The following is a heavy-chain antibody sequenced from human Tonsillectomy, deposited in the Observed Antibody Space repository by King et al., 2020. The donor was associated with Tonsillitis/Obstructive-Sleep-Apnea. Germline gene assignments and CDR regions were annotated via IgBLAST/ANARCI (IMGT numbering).Heavy chain of an antibody. CDR2: ISWDGINT. D-gene: IGHD1-1*01. CDR3: AKERRTIYFDS. Sequence: VQLVESGGVVVQPGGSLRLSCAASGFTFTDYTMHWVRQAPGKGLEWVSLISWDGINTYYADSVKGRCTISRDNSKNSLYLQMNSLRTEDTALYYCAKERRTIYFDSWGQGTLVTVSS. V-gene: IGHV3-43*01. CDR1: GFTFTDYT. J-gene: IGHJ4*02.